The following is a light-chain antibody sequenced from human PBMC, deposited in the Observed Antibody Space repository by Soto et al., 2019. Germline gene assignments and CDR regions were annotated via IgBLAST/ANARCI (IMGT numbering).Light chain of an antibody. CDR3: SSYTTSSTLI. J-gene: IGLJ2*01. CDR1: SSDVGRYKL. Sequence: QSALTQPASVSGSPGQSITISCTGTSSDVGRYKLVSWYQQHPGKAPKLMIYDVTNLPSGVSNRFSGSKSGNTASLTISGLQAEDEADYYCSSYTTSSTLIFGGGTKLTVL. CDR2: DVT. V-gene: IGLV2-14*03.